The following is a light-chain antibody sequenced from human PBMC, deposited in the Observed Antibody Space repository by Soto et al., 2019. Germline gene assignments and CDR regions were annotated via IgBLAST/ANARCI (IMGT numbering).Light chain of an antibody. Sequence: DIQMTQSPSSVSASVGDRVTITCRASQGISNWLAWYQQKPGKAPKLLIYAASSVQRGVHARFSVSGSGTDFTLTISSLQPEDVANYYDQHANSSPHTFGQGTKVEIK. CDR1: QGISNW. CDR2: AAS. V-gene: IGKV1-12*01. CDR3: QHANSSPHT. J-gene: IGKJ2*01.